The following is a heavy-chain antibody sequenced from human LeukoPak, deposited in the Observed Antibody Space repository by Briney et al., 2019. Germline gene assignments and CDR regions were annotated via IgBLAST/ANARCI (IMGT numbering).Heavy chain of an antibody. CDR2: VKQDGSET. CDR1: GFSFSSYW. CDR3: AREGIYNSRRSADY. V-gene: IGHV3-7*03. Sequence: GGSLRLSCAASGFSFSSYWMSWVRQAPGKGLEWVANVKQDGSETCYVDSMKGRFTISRDNAKNSLYLQVNSLRTEDTAVYYCAREGIYNSRRSADYWGQGTLVTVSS. D-gene: IGHD6-13*01. J-gene: IGHJ4*02.